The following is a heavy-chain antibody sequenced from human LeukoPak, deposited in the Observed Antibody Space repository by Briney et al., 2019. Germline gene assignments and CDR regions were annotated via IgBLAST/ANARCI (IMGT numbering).Heavy chain of an antibody. CDR3: ARGRGSGHKENWFDP. Sequence: ASVKGSCKASGYTFTPYDIHWVRQATGQGLEWMGWMNPNSCNTGYTQKFQGRVTMTRNTPISTAYMELSSLRSGDTAVYYCARGRGSGHKENWFDPWGQGTLVTVSS. V-gene: IGHV1-8*01. CDR2: MNPNSCNT. D-gene: IGHD6-19*01. J-gene: IGHJ5*02. CDR1: GYTFTPYD.